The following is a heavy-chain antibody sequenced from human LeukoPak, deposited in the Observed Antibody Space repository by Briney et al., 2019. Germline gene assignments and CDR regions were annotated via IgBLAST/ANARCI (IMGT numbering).Heavy chain of an antibody. CDR2: ISAYNGNT. CDR3: ARDRNIVVVPAANLFDP. D-gene: IGHD2-2*01. CDR1: GYTLSSYG. V-gene: IGHV1-18*01. Sequence: GASVKVSCKASGYTLSSYGISWVRPAPGQGLEWMGWISAYNGNTNYAQKPQGRDTMTTDTSTSTAYIELRSLRSDDTAVYYCARDRNIVVVPAANLFDPWGQGTLVTVSS. J-gene: IGHJ5*02.